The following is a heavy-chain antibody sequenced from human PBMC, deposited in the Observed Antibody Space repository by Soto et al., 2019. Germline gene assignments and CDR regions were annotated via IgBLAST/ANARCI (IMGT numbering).Heavy chain of an antibody. Sequence: SETLSLTCTVSGGSISSFYWSWIWQPPGKGLEWIGYIYYSGNTNYNPSLKSRVTLSVDTSTNQFSLKLSSVTAADTAVYYCARDLGYCSTTTCCPYFDPWGQGTLVTVSS. CDR3: ARDLGYCSTTTCCPYFDP. CDR2: IYYSGNT. J-gene: IGHJ5*02. CDR1: GGSISSFY. D-gene: IGHD2-2*01. V-gene: IGHV4-59*12.